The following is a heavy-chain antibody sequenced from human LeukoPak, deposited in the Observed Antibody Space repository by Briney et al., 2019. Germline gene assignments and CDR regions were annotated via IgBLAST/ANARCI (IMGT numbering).Heavy chain of an antibody. V-gene: IGHV4-4*02. J-gene: IGHJ4*02. CDR3: ARVLRYFDWYIDY. CDR1: GGSISSSNW. CDR2: IYHSGST. D-gene: IGHD3-9*01. Sequence: SGTLSLTCAVSGGSISSSNWWSWVRQPPGKGLEWIGEIYHSGSTNYNPSLKSRVTISVDKSKNQFSLKLSSVTAADTAVYYCARVLRYFDWYIDYWGQGTLVTVSS.